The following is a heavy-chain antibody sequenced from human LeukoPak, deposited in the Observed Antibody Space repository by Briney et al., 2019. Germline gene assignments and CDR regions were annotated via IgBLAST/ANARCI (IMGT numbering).Heavy chain of an antibody. D-gene: IGHD3-3*01. J-gene: IGHJ4*02. CDR2: IYHSGST. CDR3: AGITIFGVVII. CDR1: GYSISSGYY. Sequence: PSETLSLTCAVSGYSISSGYYWGWIRQPPGKGLEWIGSIYHSGSTYYNPSLKSRVTISVDTSKNQFSLKLSSVTAADTAVYYCAGITIFGVVIIWGQGTLVTVSX. V-gene: IGHV4-38-2*01.